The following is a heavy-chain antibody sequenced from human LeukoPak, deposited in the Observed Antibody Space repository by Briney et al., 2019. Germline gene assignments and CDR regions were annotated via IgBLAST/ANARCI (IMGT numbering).Heavy chain of an antibody. J-gene: IGHJ4*02. CDR1: GFTFSSYA. Sequence: GGSLGLSCAASGFTFSSYAMSWVRQAPGKGLEWVSAISGSGGSTFYADSVKGRFTISRDNSKNTLYLKMKSLRAEDTAVYYCAKGNTAMISWGQGTLVTVSS. V-gene: IGHV3-23*01. CDR2: ISGSGGST. D-gene: IGHD5-18*01. CDR3: AKGNTAMIS.